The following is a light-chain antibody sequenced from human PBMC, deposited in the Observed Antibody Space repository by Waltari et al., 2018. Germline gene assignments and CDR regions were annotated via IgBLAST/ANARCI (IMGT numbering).Light chain of an antibody. J-gene: IGKJ3*01. CDR2: AAA. CDR3: QQANSFPPT. Sequence: CRASQDVARWLAWYQQKPGTATNLLIYAAASLHSGVPSRFSGSGSGTDFSLTISSLQPDDFATYHCQQANSFPPTFGPGNTVDIK. CDR1: QDVARW. V-gene: IGKV1D-12*01.